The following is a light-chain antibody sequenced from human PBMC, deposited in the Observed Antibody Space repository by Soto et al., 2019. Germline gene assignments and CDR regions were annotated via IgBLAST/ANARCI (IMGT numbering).Light chain of an antibody. J-gene: IGLJ2*01. CDR1: SSDVGGYNY. CDR2: EVS. CDR3: SSYISVSSPVV. V-gene: IGLV2-14*01. Sequence: QSALTQPPSASGSLGQSVTLSCTGTSSDVGGYNYVSWYQQHPGKAPKVIIYEVSNRPSGVSYRFSGSKSGNTASLTISGLQAEDEADYYCSSYISVSSPVVFGGGTKLTVL.